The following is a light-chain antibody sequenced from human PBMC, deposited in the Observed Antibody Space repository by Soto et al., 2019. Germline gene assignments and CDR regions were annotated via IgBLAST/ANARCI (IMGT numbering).Light chain of an antibody. CDR3: SSYTSSSTVV. CDR2: EVS. CDR1: SSDVGGYKY. J-gene: IGLJ2*01. Sequence: QSALTQPASVSGSPGQSITISCTGTSSDVGGYKYVSWYQQHPGKAPKVMIYEVSNRPSGVSNRFSGSKSDNTASLTISGLQAEDEADYYCSSYTSSSTVVFGGGTKLTVL. V-gene: IGLV2-14*01.